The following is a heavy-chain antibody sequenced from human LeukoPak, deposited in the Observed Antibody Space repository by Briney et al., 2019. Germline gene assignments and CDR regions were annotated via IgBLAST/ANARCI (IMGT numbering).Heavy chain of an antibody. CDR3: ARGYSYGGS. CDR2: IYSGGSR. V-gene: IGHV3-53*01. CDR1: GFTVSSNY. D-gene: IGHD5-18*01. Sequence: PGGSLRLSCAASGFTVSSNYMSSVRQAPGRGLEWVSVIYSGGSRYYADCVKGRFTISRENSKNTLYLQMNTLRAEDTAVYYCARGYSYGGSWGQGTLVTVSS. J-gene: IGHJ4*02.